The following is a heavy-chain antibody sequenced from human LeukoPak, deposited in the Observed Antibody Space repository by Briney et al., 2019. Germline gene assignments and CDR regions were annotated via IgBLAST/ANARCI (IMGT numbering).Heavy chain of an antibody. D-gene: IGHD5-18*01. CDR1: GFTFSSYS. CDR2: ISSSSSYI. Sequence: GGSLRLSCAASGFTFSSYSMDWVRQAPGKGLEWVSSISSSSSYIYYADSVKGRFTISRDNAKHSLYLQMNSLRAEDTAVYYCARGSFSADAPLVLDYFHHWGQGTLVTDSS. J-gene: IGHJ1*01. V-gene: IGHV3-21*04. CDR3: ARGSFSADAPLVLDYFHH.